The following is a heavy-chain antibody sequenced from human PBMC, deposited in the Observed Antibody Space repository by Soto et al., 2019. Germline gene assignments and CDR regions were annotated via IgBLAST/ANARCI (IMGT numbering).Heavy chain of an antibody. CDR2: IKTKAHGGTT. Sequence: PGGSLRLSSAACHFTFSNAWINWVRQAPGKGLEWVGRIKTKAHGGTTGFAPPVKGRFAISRDDSKNMVNLQMNSLKTEDTGIYYCTKNSYSTMVAVCFNYGGHEPLFTVS. CDR1: HFTFSNAW. D-gene: IGHD2-15*01. V-gene: IGHV3-15*07. CDR3: TKNSYSTMVAVCFNY. J-gene: IGHJ4*01.